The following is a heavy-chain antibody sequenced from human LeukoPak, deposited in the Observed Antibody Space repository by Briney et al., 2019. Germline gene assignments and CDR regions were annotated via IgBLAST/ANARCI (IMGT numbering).Heavy chain of an antibody. CDR3: ARTDSGYDSKYYYYYMDV. CDR2: IYTSGST. J-gene: IGHJ6*03. V-gene: IGHV4-4*07. CDR1: GGSISSYY. D-gene: IGHD5-12*01. Sequence: SETLSLTCTVSGGSISSYYWSWIRQPAGKGLEWIGRIYTSGSTNYNPSLKSRVTISVDKSKNQFSLKLSSVTAADTAVYYCARTDSGYDSKYYYYYMDVWGKGTTVTVSS.